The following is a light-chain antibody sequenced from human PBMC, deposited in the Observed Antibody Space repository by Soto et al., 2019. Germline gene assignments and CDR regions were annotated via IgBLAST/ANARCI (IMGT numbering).Light chain of an antibody. CDR2: EVS. CDR3: CSYAGSSPV. Sequence: QPVLTQPASVSGSPGQSITISCTGTSSDVGSYNLVSWYQQHPGKAPKLMIYEVSKRPSGVSNRFSGSKSGNTASLTISGLQAEDEADYYCCSYAGSSPVFGGGTKLTVL. V-gene: IGLV2-23*02. J-gene: IGLJ2*01. CDR1: SSDVGSYNL.